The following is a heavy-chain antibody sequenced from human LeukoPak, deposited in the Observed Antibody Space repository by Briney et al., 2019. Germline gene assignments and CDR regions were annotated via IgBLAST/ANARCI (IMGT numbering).Heavy chain of an antibody. J-gene: IGHJ4*02. V-gene: IGHV1-2*02. CDR3: AKNYGNYDDF. CDR2: IDPNSGDT. CDR1: GYIFTRYY. Sequence: ASVKVSCKASGYIFTRYYLQWVRQAPGQGLEWLGWIDPNSGDTDFAQNFQGRVTLTSDTSITTAYMELRSLRSDDTAVYYCAKNYGNYDDFWGKGSPVIVSS. D-gene: IGHD4-11*01.